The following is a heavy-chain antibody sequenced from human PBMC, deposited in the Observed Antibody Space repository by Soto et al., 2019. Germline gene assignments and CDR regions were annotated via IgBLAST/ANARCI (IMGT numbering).Heavy chain of an antibody. CDR3: ARRRGSYYYYGMDV. CDR1: GGSISSGDYY. Sequence: SSETLSLTCTVSGGSISSGDYYWSWIRQPPGKGLEWIGYIYYSGSTYYNPSLKSRVTISVDTSKNQFSLKLSSVTAADTAVYYCARRRGSYYYYGMDVWGQGTTVTVSS. V-gene: IGHV4-30-4*01. CDR2: IYYSGST. J-gene: IGHJ6*02. D-gene: IGHD3-10*01.